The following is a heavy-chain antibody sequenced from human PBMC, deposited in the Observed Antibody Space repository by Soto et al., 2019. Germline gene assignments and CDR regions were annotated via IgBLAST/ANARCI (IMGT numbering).Heavy chain of an antibody. CDR1: GFAFNSYV. CDR3: ARDRHTAMSRRYYYGMDV. D-gene: IGHD5-18*01. V-gene: IGHV3-7*03. Sequence: GGSLRLSCRTSGFAFNSYVMHWVRQAPGKGLEWVANIKQDGSEKYYVDSVKGRFTISRDNAKNSLYLQMNSLRAEDTAVYYCARDRHTAMSRRYYYGMDVWGQGTTVTVSS. CDR2: IKQDGSEK. J-gene: IGHJ6*02.